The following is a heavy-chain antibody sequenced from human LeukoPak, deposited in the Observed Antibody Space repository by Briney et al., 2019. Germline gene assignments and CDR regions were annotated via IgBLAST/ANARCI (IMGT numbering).Heavy chain of an antibody. J-gene: IGHJ4*02. D-gene: IGHD3-10*01. V-gene: IGHV3-23*01. CDR1: GFTFSSYD. Sequence: PGGSLRLSCEASGFTFSSYDMNWVRQAPGKGLEWVSVISGSGGSTDYADSVKGRFPISRDNSKNTLYLQMNSLRAEDTAVYYCAKGQLWFGEFSYFDYWGQGTLVTVSS. CDR3: AKGQLWFGEFSYFDY. CDR2: ISGSGGST.